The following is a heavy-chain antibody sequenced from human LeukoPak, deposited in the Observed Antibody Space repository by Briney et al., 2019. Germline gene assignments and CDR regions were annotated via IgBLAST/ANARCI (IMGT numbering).Heavy chain of an antibody. D-gene: IGHD3-10*01. V-gene: IGHV3-30*18. J-gene: IGHJ4*02. CDR1: GFTFSTYG. CDR2: ISYDGSKK. CDR3: AKDRNYYGSGSYYNADY. Sequence: GGSLRLSWAASGFTFSTYGMHWVSQAPGKGLEWVAVISYDGSKKYYADSVKGRFTISRDNSKNTLYLQMNSLRAEDTAVYYCAKDRNYYGSGSYYNADYWGQGTLVTVSS.